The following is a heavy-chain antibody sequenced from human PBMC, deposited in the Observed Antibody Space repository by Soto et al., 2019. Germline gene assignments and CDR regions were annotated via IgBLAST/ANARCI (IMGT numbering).Heavy chain of an antibody. V-gene: IGHV4-34*01. J-gene: IGHJ5*02. CDR2: INHSGST. D-gene: IGHD6-13*01. CDR3: ASDELRWQAGFDP. Sequence: SETLSLTCAVYGGSFSGYYWSWTRQPPGKGLEWIGEINHSGSTNYNPSLKSRVTISVDTSKNQFSLKLSSVTAADTAVYYCASDELRWQAGFDPWGQGTLVTVSS. CDR1: GGSFSGYY.